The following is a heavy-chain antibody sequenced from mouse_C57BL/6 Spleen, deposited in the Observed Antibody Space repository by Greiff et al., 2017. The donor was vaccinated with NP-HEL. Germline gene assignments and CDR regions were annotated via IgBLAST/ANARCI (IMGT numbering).Heavy chain of an antibody. CDR2: IDPETGGT. J-gene: IGHJ4*01. CDR1: GYTFTDYE. V-gene: IGHV1-15*01. CDR3: TRGRWNLSYYGYDGYAMDY. D-gene: IGHD2-2*01. Sequence: VQLQQSGAELVRPGASVTLSCKASGYTFTDYEMHWVKQTPVHGLEWIGAIDPETGGTAYNQKFKGKAILTADKSSSTAYMELRSLTSEDSAVYYCTRGRWNLSYYGYDGYAMDYWGQGTSVTVSS.